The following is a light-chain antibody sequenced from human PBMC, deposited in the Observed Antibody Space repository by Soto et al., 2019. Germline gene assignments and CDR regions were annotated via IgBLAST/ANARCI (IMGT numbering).Light chain of an antibody. Sequence: DIQMTQSPSTLSASVGDRVTITCRASQSISSWLAWYQQKPGKAPKLLIYDASSLESGVPSRFSGSGSGTKFTLSFSSLQPDDFATYYCQQYNSYWTFGQGTKVDIK. J-gene: IGKJ1*01. V-gene: IGKV1-5*01. CDR2: DAS. CDR1: QSISSW. CDR3: QQYNSYWT.